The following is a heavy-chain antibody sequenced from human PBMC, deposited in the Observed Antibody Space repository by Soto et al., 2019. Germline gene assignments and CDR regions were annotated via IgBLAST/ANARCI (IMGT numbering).Heavy chain of an antibody. V-gene: IGHV1-69*13. CDR3: ARDANHDFMAGFLYYGMDV. Sequence: ASVKVSCKASGGTFSSYAISWVRQAPGQGLEWMGGIIPIFGTANYAQKFQGRVTITADESTSTAYMELSSLGSEDTAVYYCARDANHDFMAGFLYYGMDVWGQGTTVTVSS. D-gene: IGHD6-19*01. CDR1: GGTFSSYA. J-gene: IGHJ6*02. CDR2: IIPIFGTA.